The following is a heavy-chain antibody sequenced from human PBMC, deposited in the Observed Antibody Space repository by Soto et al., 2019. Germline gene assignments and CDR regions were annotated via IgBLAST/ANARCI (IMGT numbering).Heavy chain of an antibody. CDR2: IFDSGST. J-gene: IGHJ4*02. D-gene: IGHD6-19*01. Sequence: QLQLQESGPGVVKPSETLSLICTVSVGSISSRTYYWGWIRQPPGKGLEWIGSIFDSGSTYYNPFFRGRVTISEDSSKNQFSLRLRCVAAAVAAVYYFAGGKVWLGNDDWGQGDLVTVAS. CDR3: AGGKVWLGNDD. V-gene: IGHV4-39*01. CDR1: VGSISSRTYY.